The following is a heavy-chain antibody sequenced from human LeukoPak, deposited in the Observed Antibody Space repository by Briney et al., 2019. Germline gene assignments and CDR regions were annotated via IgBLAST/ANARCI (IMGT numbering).Heavy chain of an antibody. V-gene: IGHV3-66*01. J-gene: IGHJ3*02. Sequence: GGSLRLSCVASGFTVSDNHMSWVRQGPGQGLEWVSVIWPSETTQYADSVKGRFTISRDVSKNTLYLQMNSLRDEDTALYFCARRIVLSGFDIWGQGTMVTVSA. D-gene: IGHD2-8*02. CDR1: GFTVSDNH. CDR3: ARRIVLSGFDI. CDR2: IWPSETT.